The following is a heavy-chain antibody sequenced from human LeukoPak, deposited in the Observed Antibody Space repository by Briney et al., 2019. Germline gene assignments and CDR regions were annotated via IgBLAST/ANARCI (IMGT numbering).Heavy chain of an antibody. Sequence: GGSLRLSCEASGFTFSDYYFNWIRQAPGKGLEWVSYISGIGHNIYYADSVKGRFTISRDNAKNSIYLQMNSLRAEDTAIYYCARDSNVFYGMDVWGQGTTVAVSS. CDR1: GFTFSDYY. V-gene: IGHV3-11*01. CDR3: ARDSNVFYGMDV. CDR2: ISGIGHNI. J-gene: IGHJ6*02. D-gene: IGHD5/OR15-5a*01.